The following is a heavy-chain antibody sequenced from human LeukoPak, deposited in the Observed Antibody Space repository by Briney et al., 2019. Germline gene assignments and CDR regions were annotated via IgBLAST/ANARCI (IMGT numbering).Heavy chain of an antibody. Sequence: ASVKVSCKASRYTFTGYYMHWVRQAPGRGLEWMGWINPNSGGTDYAQKFQGRVTMTRDTSISTAYMELSRLRSDDTAVYYCARGTGEGYTYGRYYFDYWGQGTLVTVSS. CDR1: RYTFTGYY. CDR2: INPNSGGT. D-gene: IGHD5-18*01. J-gene: IGHJ4*02. V-gene: IGHV1-2*02. CDR3: ARGTGEGYTYGRYYFDY.